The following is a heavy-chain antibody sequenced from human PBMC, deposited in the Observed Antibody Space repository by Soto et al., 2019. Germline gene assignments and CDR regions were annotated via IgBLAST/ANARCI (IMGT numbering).Heavy chain of an antibody. CDR3: AKDNGSRSYEYYYYFGMDV. D-gene: IGHD3-10*01. CDR1: GFTFSSYA. CDR2: ISGSVGST. J-gene: IGHJ6*02. Sequence: PGGSLRLSCAASGFTFSSYAMSWVRQAPGKGLEWVSAISGSVGSTYYADSVKGRFTISRDNSKNTLYLQMNSLRAEDTAVYYCAKDNGSRSYEYYYYFGMDVWGQGTTVTVSS. V-gene: IGHV3-23*01.